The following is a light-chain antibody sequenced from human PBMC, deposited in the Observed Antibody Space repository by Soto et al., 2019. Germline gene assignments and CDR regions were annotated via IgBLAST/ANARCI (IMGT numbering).Light chain of an antibody. Sequence: EIVMSQSPATLSVSPGERATLSCRASQSVSSNLAWYQQKPGQAPRLLIYGASTRATGIPARFSGSGAGREFTLTISSLQSEDFAVYYCHQNNNWPPLTFGGGTKGEIK. CDR2: GAS. J-gene: IGKJ4*01. CDR1: QSVSSN. V-gene: IGKV3-15*01. CDR3: HQNNNWPPLT.